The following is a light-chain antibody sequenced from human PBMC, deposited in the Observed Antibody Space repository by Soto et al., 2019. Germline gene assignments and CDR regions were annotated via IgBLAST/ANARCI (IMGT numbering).Light chain of an antibody. Sequence: QSSLTQPASVSGSPGQSITISCTGTSSDVGSYNLVSWYQQHPGKAPKLMIYEGSKRPSGVSNRFSGSKSGNTASLTISGLQAEDEADDYCCSYVGRSTFYGVGTGTKVTVL. CDR1: SSDVGSYNL. CDR3: CSYVGRSTFYG. CDR2: EGS. V-gene: IGLV2-23*01. J-gene: IGLJ1*01.